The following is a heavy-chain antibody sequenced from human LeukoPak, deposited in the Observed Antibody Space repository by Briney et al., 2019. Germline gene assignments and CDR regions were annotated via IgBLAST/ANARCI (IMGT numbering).Heavy chain of an antibody. CDR1: GGTFSSYA. Sequence: GASVKVSCKASGGTFSSYAISWVRQAPGQGLEWMGGIIPIFGTANYAQKFQGRVTITADESTSTAYMELSSLRSEDTAVYYCARDPSDYGDYVEGYFDYWGQGTLVTVSS. J-gene: IGHJ4*02. V-gene: IGHV1-69*13. CDR3: ARDPSDYGDYVEGYFDY. D-gene: IGHD4-17*01. CDR2: IIPIFGTA.